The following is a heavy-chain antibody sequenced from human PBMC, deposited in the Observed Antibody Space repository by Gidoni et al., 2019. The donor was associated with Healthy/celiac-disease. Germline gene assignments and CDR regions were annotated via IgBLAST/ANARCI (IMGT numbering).Heavy chain of an antibody. V-gene: IGHV3-23*01. J-gene: IGHJ4*02. CDR3: PKDKAALYRPRHFDY. D-gene: IGHD3-16*02. Sequence: EGQRLEPGRGLVEPGGSVSLSGAASGVPLSSDALSWVRHTPGKGLEWVSSISGRGGSTACADSVNGRFTIARDNSKDTLSLQMTSLTAEDTAVYYCPKDKAALYRPRHFDYWGQGTPVTVSS. CDR2: ISGRGGST. CDR1: GVPLSSDA.